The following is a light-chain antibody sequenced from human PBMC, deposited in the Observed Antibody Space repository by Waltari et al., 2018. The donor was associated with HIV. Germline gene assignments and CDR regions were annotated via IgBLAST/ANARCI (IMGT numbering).Light chain of an antibody. CDR2: GNS. J-gene: IGLJ3*02. CDR1: SSNIGAGYD. CDR3: QSYDSSLSVWV. Sequence: QSVLTLPPSVSGAPGQRVTISCTGSSSNIGAGYDVHWYQQIPGTAPKLLIYGNSHRPSGVPDRFSGSKSGTSASLAITGLQAEDEADYYCQSYDSSLSVWVFGGGTKLTVL. V-gene: IGLV1-40*01.